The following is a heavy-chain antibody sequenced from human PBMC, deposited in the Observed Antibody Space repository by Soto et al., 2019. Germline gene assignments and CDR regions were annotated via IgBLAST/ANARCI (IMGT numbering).Heavy chain of an antibody. D-gene: IGHD2-2*01. Sequence: GGSLRLSCAASGFTFSSYAMSWVRQAPGKGLEWVSAISGSGGSTYYADSVKGRFTNSRDNSKNTLYLQMNSLRAEDTAVYYCAKGGVVPAAFSSYYYYYMDVWGKGTTVTVSS. J-gene: IGHJ6*03. V-gene: IGHV3-23*01. CDR3: AKGGVVPAAFSSYYYYYMDV. CDR2: ISGSGGST. CDR1: GFTFSSYA.